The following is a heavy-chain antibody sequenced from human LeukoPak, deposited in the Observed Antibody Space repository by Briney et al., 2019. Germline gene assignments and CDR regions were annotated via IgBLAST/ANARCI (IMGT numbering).Heavy chain of an antibody. J-gene: IGHJ4*02. Sequence: PGGSLRLSCAASGFTFSNYAIHWVRQAPGKGLEWVTLFSYDGNSKYYADSVKGRFTISRDNSKNTLYPQMNSLRADDSAVYYCARGKGQDSGYDYFLDYWGQGTLVTVPS. CDR2: FSYDGNSK. V-gene: IGHV3-30-3*01. D-gene: IGHD5-12*01. CDR1: GFTFSNYA. CDR3: ARGKGQDSGYDYFLDY.